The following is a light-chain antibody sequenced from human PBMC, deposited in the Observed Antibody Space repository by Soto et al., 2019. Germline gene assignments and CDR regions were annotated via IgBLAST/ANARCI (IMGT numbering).Light chain of an antibody. CDR3: AAWDGSLNNVL. J-gene: IGLJ2*01. Sequence: QSVLTQPPSASGTPGQRVTISCSGSAFSIGTNTVNWYRQLPGTAPKLLIYGDNQRPSGVPDRFSGSKSGTSASLAISGLQSEDEAEYYCAAWDGSLNNVLFGGGTKSPS. CDR1: AFSIGTNT. V-gene: IGLV1-44*01. CDR2: GDN.